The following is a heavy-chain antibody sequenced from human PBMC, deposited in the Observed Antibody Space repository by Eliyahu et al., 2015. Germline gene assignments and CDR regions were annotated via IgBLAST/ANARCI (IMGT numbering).Heavy chain of an antibody. CDR2: IYYSGST. D-gene: IGHD7-27*01. Sequence: GGSISSYYWSWIRQPPGKGLEWIGYIYYSGSTNYNPSLKSRVTISVDTSKNQFSLKLSSVTAADTAVYYCARGGGEFDYWGQGTLVTVSS. V-gene: IGHV4-59*01. CDR3: ARGGGEFDY. CDR1: GGSISSYY. J-gene: IGHJ4*02.